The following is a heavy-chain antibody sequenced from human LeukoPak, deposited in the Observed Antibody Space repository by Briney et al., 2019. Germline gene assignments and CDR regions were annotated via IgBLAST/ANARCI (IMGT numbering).Heavy chain of an antibody. J-gene: IGHJ4*02. CDR2: IHPGDSGT. Sequence: GESLKISCKGSGYSFPAYWIGWVRQMPGKGLEWMGIIHPGDSGTKYSPSFQDQVTMSFDESTTTAYLQWGSLRASDSAIYYCARGGTYRYGSSDYWGQGTLVTVSS. CDR3: ARGGTYRYGSSDY. CDR1: GYSFPAYW. D-gene: IGHD5-18*01. V-gene: IGHV5-51*01.